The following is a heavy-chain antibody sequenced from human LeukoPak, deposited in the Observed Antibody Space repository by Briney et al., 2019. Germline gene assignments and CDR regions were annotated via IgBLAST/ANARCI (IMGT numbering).Heavy chain of an antibody. J-gene: IGHJ5*02. V-gene: IGHV1-69*01. CDR1: GGTFSSYA. CDR3: ARRRVDYDFWSVYFDWFDP. Sequence: SVKVSCKASGGTFSSYAISWVRQAPGQGLEWMGGIIPIFGTANYAQKFQGRVTITADESTSTAYMELSSLRSEGTAVYYCARRRVDYDFWSVYFDWFDPWGQGTLVTVSS. D-gene: IGHD3-3*01. CDR2: IIPIFGTA.